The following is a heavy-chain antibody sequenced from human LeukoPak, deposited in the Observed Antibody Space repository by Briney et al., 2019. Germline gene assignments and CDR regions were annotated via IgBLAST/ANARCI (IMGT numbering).Heavy chain of an antibody. V-gene: IGHV3-11*01. CDR1: GFTFSDYN. D-gene: IGHD2-21*02. J-gene: IGHJ4*02. CDR2: ISRSGSTK. Sequence: SGGSLRLSCAASGFTFSDYNMRWIRQAPGKGLEWVSSISRSGSTKYYADSVKGRFTISRDNRKNSLYLQMNSLRAEDTALYYCAKGFIVVVTATLPDYWGQGTLVTVSS. CDR3: AKGFIVVVTATLPDY.